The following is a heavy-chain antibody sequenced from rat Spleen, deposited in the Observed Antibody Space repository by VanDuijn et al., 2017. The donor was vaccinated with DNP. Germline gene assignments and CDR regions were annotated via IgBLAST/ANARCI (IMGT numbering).Heavy chain of an antibody. CDR3: ARSQDSTYIDFDY. D-gene: IGHD1-2*01. V-gene: IGHV3-3*01. CDR1: GYSITSSYR. CDR2: INSAGST. Sequence: VQLQESGPGLVKPSQSLSLTCSVTGYSITSSYRWNWIRKFPGNKLEWMGYINSAGSTNYNPSLKSRISITRDTSKNQFFLQVNSVTTEDTATYYCARSQDSTYIDFDYWGQGVMVTVSS. J-gene: IGHJ2*01.